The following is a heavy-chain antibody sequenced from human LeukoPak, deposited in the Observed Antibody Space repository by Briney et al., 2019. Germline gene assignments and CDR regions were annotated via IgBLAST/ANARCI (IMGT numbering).Heavy chain of an antibody. CDR2: INPNRGGT. CDR1: GYTFTGYY. J-gene: IGHJ6*03. Sequence: ASLKVSCKASGYTFTGYYMHWVRQAPGQGLGWMGWINPNRGGTNYAQKFQGRVTMTRDTSISTAYMELSRLRSDDTAVYYCTRDGPNYYYMDIWGKGTTVTVSS. V-gene: IGHV1-2*02. CDR3: TRDGPNYYYMDI.